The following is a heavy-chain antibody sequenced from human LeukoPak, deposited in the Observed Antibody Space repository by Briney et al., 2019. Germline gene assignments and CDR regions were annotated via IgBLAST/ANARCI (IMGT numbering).Heavy chain of an antibody. CDR1: GYTFTSDG. CDR3: ARARFDVVVPAAHKTFDY. D-gene: IGHD2-2*01. V-gene: IGHV1-2*02. CDR2: INPNSGGT. Sequence: ASLTVAYKASGYTFTSDGISWVRRAPGQGLEWMGWINPNSGGTNYAQKFQGRVTMTRDTSISTAYMELSRLRSDDTAVYYCARARFDVVVPAAHKTFDYWGQGTLVTVSS. J-gene: IGHJ4*02.